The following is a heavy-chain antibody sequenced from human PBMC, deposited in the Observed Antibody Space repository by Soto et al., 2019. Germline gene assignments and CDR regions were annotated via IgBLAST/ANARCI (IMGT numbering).Heavy chain of an antibody. CDR2: ISDIGST. V-gene: IGHV3-23*01. CDR1: GFTFSSYA. CDR3: AKEYSGSWSCPDH. J-gene: IGHJ4*02. D-gene: IGHD6-13*01. Sequence: GGSLRLSCAASGFTFSSYAMSWVRQAPGKGLEWVSAISDIGSTFYADSVKGRFTISRDNSRNTLYLQMNSLRAEDTAVYYCAKEYSGSWSCPDHWGQGTLVTVSS.